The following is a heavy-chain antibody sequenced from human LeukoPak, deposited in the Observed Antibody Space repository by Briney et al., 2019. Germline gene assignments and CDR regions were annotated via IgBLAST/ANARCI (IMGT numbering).Heavy chain of an antibody. CDR1: GYTFTGYY. CDR2: INPNSGGT. D-gene: IGHD6-13*01. Sequence: ASVKVSYKASGYTFTGYYMHWVRQAPGQGLEWMGWINPNSGGTNYAQKFQGRVTMTRDTSISTAYMELSRLRSDDTAVYYCARDFRGYSSSWEDAWGQGTLVTVSS. V-gene: IGHV1-2*02. CDR3: ARDFRGYSSSWEDA. J-gene: IGHJ5*02.